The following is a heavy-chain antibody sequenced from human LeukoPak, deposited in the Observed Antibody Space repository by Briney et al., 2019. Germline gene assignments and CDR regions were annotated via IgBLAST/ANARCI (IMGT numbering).Heavy chain of an antibody. V-gene: IGHV3-30*18. Sequence: GGSLRLSCVVSGFTLSDYGMHWVRQAPGKGLDWVAVISNDGGKKYYADSVKGRFTISRDNSKNTLYLQMNSLRVNDTAVYYCAKSPYSSTWTSHFDSWGQGTLVTVSS. CDR1: GFTLSDYG. D-gene: IGHD6-13*01. J-gene: IGHJ4*02. CDR3: AKSPYSSTWTSHFDS. CDR2: ISNDGGKK.